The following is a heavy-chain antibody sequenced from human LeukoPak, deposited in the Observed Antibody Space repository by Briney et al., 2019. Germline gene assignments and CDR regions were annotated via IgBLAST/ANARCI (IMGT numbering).Heavy chain of an antibody. D-gene: IGHD3-3*01. CDR3: ARDPRFLEWAYGMDV. V-gene: IGHV4-30-4*01. Sequence: SETLSLTCTVSGGSISIGDYYGSWIRQPPGKGLGWIGYIYYSGSTYYNPSLTSRVTISVDTTKNQSPLVRSSVTAADTAVYYCARDPRFLEWAYGMDVWGQGATVTASS. CDR1: GGSISIGDYY. CDR2: IYYSGST. J-gene: IGHJ6*02.